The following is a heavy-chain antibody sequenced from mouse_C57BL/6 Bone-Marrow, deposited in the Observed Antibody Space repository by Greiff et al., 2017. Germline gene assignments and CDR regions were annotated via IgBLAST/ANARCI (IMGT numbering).Heavy chain of an antibody. CDR2: IDPENGDT. CDR1: GFNIKDDY. V-gene: IGHV14-4*01. D-gene: IGHD2-5*01. Sequence: VQLQQSGAELVRPGASVKLSCTASGFNIKDDYMHWVQQRPEQGLEWIGWIDPENGDTEYASKFQGKATITAATSSNTAYLQLSSLTSEDTAVYYCKGDYSNPWFAYWGQGTLVTVSA. J-gene: IGHJ3*01. CDR3: KGDYSNPWFAY.